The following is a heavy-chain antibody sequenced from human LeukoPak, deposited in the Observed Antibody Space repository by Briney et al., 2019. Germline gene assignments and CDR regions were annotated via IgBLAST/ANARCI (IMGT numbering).Heavy chain of an antibody. CDR1: GFTFSSYA. Sequence: AGGSLRLSCAASGFTFSSYAMSWVRQAPGKGLEWVSAISGSGGSTYYADSVKGRFTISRDNSKNTLYLQMNSLRAEDTAVYYCARDALERSSYHLGGYYYYMDVWGKGTTVTVSS. D-gene: IGHD2-2*01. V-gene: IGHV3-23*01. CDR3: ARDALERSSYHLGGYYYYMDV. J-gene: IGHJ6*03. CDR2: ISGSGGST.